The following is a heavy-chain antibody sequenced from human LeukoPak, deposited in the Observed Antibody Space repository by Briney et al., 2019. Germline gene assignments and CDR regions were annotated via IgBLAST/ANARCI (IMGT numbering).Heavy chain of an antibody. CDR3: ARELRDGPLDY. D-gene: IGHD5-24*01. CDR2: IWYDGSNK. Sequence: GGSLRLSCAASGFTFSSYGMRWVRQAPGKGLEWVAVIWYDGSNKYYADSVKGRFTISRDNSKNTLYLQMNSLRAEDTAVYYCARELRDGPLDYWGQGTLVTVSS. CDR1: GFTFSSYG. J-gene: IGHJ4*02. V-gene: IGHV3-33*01.